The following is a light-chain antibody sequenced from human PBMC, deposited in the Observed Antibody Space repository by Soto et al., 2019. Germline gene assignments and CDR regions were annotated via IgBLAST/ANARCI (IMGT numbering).Light chain of an antibody. CDR2: APS. J-gene: IGKJ1*01. CDR1: QDISNY. Sequence: DIQMTQSPSSLSASVGDRVTMTCRASQDISNYLGWYQQKPGKVPKLLIYAPSTLQSGVPSRFSGSGSGTDFTLTISSLQPEDVATYYCQKYNSAPWTFGQGTKVEIK. V-gene: IGKV1-27*01. CDR3: QKYNSAPWT.